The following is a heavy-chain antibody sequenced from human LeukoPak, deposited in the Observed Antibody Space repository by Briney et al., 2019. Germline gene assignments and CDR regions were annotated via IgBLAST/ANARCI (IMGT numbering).Heavy chain of an antibody. CDR2: INPSGGRT. Sequence: AASVNVSCKASGYTFTGYYLHWVRQAPGQELDGMGIINPSGGRTSYAHKFQGRVTMPRDTSTRTVYMELSSLRSEDTAVYYCARDQRYYDSSGHLDYWGQGTLVTVSS. J-gene: IGHJ4*02. CDR3: ARDQRYYDSSGHLDY. D-gene: IGHD3-22*01. V-gene: IGHV1-46*01. CDR1: GYTFTGYY.